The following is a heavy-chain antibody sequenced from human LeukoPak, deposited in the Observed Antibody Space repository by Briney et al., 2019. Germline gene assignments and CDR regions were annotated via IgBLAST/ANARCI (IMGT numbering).Heavy chain of an antibody. V-gene: IGHV3-21*04. J-gene: IGHJ3*02. CDR1: RFTFSSYS. D-gene: IGHD5-12*01. CDR2: ISSGSSHI. CDR3: VRGGAGATTSDVFDI. Sequence: GGSLRLSCAASRFTFSSYSINWVRQAPGKGLEWVSSISSGSSHIFYEDSVKGRFTISRDNAKNSLFLQMNSLRVEDTAIYYCVRGGAGATTSDVFDIWGQGTMVTVSS.